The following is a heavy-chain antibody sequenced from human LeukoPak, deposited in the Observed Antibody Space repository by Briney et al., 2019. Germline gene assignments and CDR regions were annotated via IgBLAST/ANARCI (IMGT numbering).Heavy chain of an antibody. CDR1: GYSFTSYW. J-gene: IGHJ4*02. Sequence: GESLKISCKGSGYSFTSYWIGWVRQMPGKGLEWMGIIYPGDSDTRYSPSFQGQVTISADKSISTAYLQWSSLKASGTAMYYCARHHSRWLSYSHVDYWGQGTLVTVSS. CDR2: IYPGDSDT. D-gene: IGHD3-22*01. CDR3: ARHHSRWLSYSHVDY. V-gene: IGHV5-51*01.